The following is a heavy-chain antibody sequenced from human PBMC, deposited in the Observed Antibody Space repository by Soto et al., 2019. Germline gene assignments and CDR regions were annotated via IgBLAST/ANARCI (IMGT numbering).Heavy chain of an antibody. CDR1: GYTFTNYG. V-gene: IGHV1-18*01. D-gene: IGHD6-19*01. CDR3: ARGHSSGWYADYYYYYGMDI. CDR2: IGGYKGNT. J-gene: IGHJ6*02. Sequence: ASVKVSCKASGYTFTNYGVSWVRQAPGQGLEWMGWIGGYKGNTNYAQKLQGRVTLTTDTSTSTAYMELRSLRSDDTAVYYCARGHSSGWYADYYYYYGMDIWGQGTTVTVSS.